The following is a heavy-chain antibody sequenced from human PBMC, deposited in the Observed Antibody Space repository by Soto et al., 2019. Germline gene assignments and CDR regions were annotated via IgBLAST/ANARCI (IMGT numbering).Heavy chain of an antibody. J-gene: IGHJ4*02. CDR3: ARDYSSGWYGSGVGY. V-gene: IGHV1-18*01. CDR2: ISTYNGNT. CDR1: GYIFTSYG. D-gene: IGHD6-19*01. Sequence: ASVKVSCKASGYIFTSYGISWVRQAPGQGLEWMGWISTYNGNTHYAQKFRGRVTMSTDTSTSTAYMELRSLISDDTAVYYCARDYSSGWYGSGVGYWGQGTLVTVST.